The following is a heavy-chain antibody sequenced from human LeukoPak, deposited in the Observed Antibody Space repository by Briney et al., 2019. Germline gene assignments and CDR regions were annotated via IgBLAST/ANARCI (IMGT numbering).Heavy chain of an antibody. CDR1: GFTFSSYA. V-gene: IGHV3-23*01. J-gene: IGHJ4*02. D-gene: IGHD3-22*01. CDR3: AKTITTYYYDSSGFSDY. Sequence: PGGSLRLSCAASGFTFSSYAMSWVRQAPGKGLGWVSAISGSGGSTYYADSVKGRFTISRDNSKNTLYLQMNSLRAEDTAVYYCAKTITTYYYDSSGFSDYWGQGTLVTVSS. CDR2: ISGSGGST.